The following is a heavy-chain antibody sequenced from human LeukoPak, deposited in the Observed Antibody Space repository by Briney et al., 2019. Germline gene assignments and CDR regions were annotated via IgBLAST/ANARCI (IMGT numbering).Heavy chain of an antibody. CDR1: GFTFSSYG. V-gene: IGHV3-NL1*01. Sequence: PGGSLRLSCAASGFTFSSYGMNWVRQAPGKGLEWVSGISPGGGPTYYADSVKGRFTISRDDSKNTLYLQMNNLRAEDTALYYCAKGGYYDSSGYYPLDYWGQGTLVTVSS. D-gene: IGHD3-22*01. CDR2: ISPGGGPT. CDR3: AKGGYYDSSGYYPLDY. J-gene: IGHJ4*02.